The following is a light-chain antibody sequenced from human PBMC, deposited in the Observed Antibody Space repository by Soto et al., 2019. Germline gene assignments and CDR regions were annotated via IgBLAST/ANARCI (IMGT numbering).Light chain of an antibody. V-gene: IGKV3-20*01. J-gene: IGKJ1*01. Sequence: IVVTQSAGALSVYPGGRATLSCRASQSVGISSLAWYQQKPGQAPRLLIYATSSRAAGIPDRFSGSGSGTDFTLTISRLEPEDFAVYYCQQYYYSQWTFGQGTKV. CDR2: ATS. CDR3: QQYYYSQWT. CDR1: QSVGISS.